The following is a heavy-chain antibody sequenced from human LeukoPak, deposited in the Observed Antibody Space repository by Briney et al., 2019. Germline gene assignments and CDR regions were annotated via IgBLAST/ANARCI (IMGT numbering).Heavy chain of an antibody. Sequence: ASVKVSCKASGYIFTSYDVNWVRQVAGQGLEWMGWMNPNSGNTGYAQKFQGRVTITRNTSITTSYMELSSLRSEATAVYYCARVWQQLEGNWFDPWGQGTLVTVSS. J-gene: IGHJ5*02. CDR1: GYIFTSYD. CDR2: MNPNSGNT. V-gene: IGHV1-8*03. CDR3: ARVWQQLEGNWFDP. D-gene: IGHD6-13*01.